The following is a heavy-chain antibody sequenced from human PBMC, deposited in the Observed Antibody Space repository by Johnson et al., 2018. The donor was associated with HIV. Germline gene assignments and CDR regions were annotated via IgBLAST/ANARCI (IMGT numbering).Heavy chain of an antibody. CDR2: IYSGGST. CDR3: AKDVVLRYFDWLSPASADAFDI. J-gene: IGHJ3*02. D-gene: IGHD3-9*01. CDR1: GFTVSSNY. V-gene: IGHV3-66*01. Sequence: VQLVESGGAVVQPGGSLRLSCAASGFTVSSNYMSWVRQAPGKGLEWVSVIYSGGSTYYAASVKGSFTISRDNFKNNLYLQMNSLRAEDTAVYYCAKDVVLRYFDWLSPASADAFDIWGQGTMVTVSS.